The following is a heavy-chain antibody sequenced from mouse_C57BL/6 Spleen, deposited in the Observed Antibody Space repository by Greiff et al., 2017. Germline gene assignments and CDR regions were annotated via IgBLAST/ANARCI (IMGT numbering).Heavy chain of an antibody. D-gene: IGHD2-2*01. CDR1: GYTFTEYT. J-gene: IGHJ3*01. CDR3: ARHEGDGYDDETGFAY. Sequence: QVQLQQSGAELVKPGASVKLSCKASGYTFTEYTIHWVKQRSGQGLEWIGWFYPGSGSIKYNEKFKDKATLTADKSSSTFYMELSRVQSEDSAVYFCARHEGDGYDDETGFAYWGQGTLVTVSA. CDR2: FYPGSGSI. V-gene: IGHV1-62-2*01.